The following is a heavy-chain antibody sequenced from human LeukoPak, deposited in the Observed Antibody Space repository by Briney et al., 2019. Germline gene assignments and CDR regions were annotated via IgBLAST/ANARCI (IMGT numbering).Heavy chain of an antibody. CDR1: GFTFSSYW. Sequence: GGSLRLSCAASGFTFSSYWVSWVRQAPGKGLGWVANIKQDGSEKYYVDSVKGRFTISRDNAKNSLYLQMNSLRAEDTAVYYCARGERDYDILTGYCFDYWGQGTLVTVSS. V-gene: IGHV3-7*03. CDR3: ARGERDYDILTGYCFDY. J-gene: IGHJ4*02. D-gene: IGHD3-9*01. CDR2: IKQDGSEK.